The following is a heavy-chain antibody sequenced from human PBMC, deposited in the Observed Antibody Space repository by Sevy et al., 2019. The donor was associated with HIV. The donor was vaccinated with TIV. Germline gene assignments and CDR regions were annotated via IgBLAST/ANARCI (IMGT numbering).Heavy chain of an antibody. CDR2: ISWNSGSK. CDR1: GFTFDDYA. J-gene: IGHJ4*02. Sequence: GGSLRLSCAASGFTFDDYAMHWVRQAPGKGLEWVSVISWNSGSKAYADSVKGRFTISSDNAKNSLYLQMNNLRAGDTVLYYCAKDSWSGSYFGNFDYWGQGTLVTVSS. CDR3: AKDSWSGSYFGNFDY. D-gene: IGHD1-26*01. V-gene: IGHV3-9*01.